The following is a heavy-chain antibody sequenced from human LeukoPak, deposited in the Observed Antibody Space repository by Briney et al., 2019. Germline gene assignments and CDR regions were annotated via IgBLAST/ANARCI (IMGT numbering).Heavy chain of an antibody. D-gene: IGHD3-22*01. J-gene: IGHJ4*02. V-gene: IGHV4-30-4*01. CDR2: IYYSGST. CDR3: ARDRGDYYDSSGYDY. Sequence: SETLSLTCTVSGGSISSYYWSWIRQPPGKGLEWIGYIYYSGSTYYNPSLKSRVTISVDTSKNQFSLKLSSVTAADTAVYYCARDRGDYYDSSGYDYWGQGTLVTVSS. CDR1: GGSISSYY.